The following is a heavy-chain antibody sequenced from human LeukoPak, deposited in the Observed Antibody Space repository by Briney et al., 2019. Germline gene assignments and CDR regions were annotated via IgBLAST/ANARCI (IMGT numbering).Heavy chain of an antibody. CDR3: ARTEQWLEQYYFDY. D-gene: IGHD6-19*01. Sequence: PSETLSLTCTVSGGSISSYYSSWIRQHPRKGLEWVGYIYYSGSTYYNPSLKSRVTISVATSKSQFSLKLSSVTAADTAVYYCARTEQWLEQYYFDYWGQGTLVAVSS. V-gene: IGHV4-59*06. CDR2: IYYSGST. CDR1: GGSISSYY. J-gene: IGHJ4*02.